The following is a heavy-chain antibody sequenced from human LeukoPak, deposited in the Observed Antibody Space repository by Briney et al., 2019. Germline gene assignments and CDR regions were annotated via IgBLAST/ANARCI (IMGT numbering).Heavy chain of an antibody. CDR2: IYYSGST. V-gene: IGHV4-30-4*01. D-gene: IGHD1-1*01. Sequence: PSQTLSLTCTVSGGSISSGDYYWSWIRQPPGKGLEWIGYIYYSGSTYYNPSLKSRLTISVDTSKNQFSLKLSSVTAADTAVYYCARVELYYYGMDVWGQGTTVTVSS. CDR3: ARVELYYYGMDV. J-gene: IGHJ6*02. CDR1: GGSISSGDYY.